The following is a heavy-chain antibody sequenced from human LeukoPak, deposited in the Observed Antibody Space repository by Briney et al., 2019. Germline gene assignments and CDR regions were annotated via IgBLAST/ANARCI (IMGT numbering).Heavy chain of an antibody. CDR1: GGSISSYY. Sequence: SETLSLTCTVPGGSISSYYWSWIRQPAGKGLEWIGRIYTSGSTNYNPSLKSRVTISVDTSKNHFSLKLNSVTAADTAVYYCARRLKTAVAEYYFDYWGQGTLVTVSS. CDR3: ARRLKTAVAEYYFDY. D-gene: IGHD6-19*01. CDR2: IYTSGST. J-gene: IGHJ4*02. V-gene: IGHV4-4*07.